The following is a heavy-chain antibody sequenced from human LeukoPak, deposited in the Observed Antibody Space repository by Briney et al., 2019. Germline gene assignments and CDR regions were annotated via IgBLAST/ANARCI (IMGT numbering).Heavy chain of an antibody. CDR1: GYTFTNYY. J-gene: IGHJ4*02. CDR3: ARDYYDSSGYPYYFDY. CDR2: INPSGGST. Sequence: ASVKVSCKASGYTFTNYYMHWVRQAPGQGLEWMGIINPSGGSTSYAQKFQGRVTMTRDMSTSTVYMELSSLRSEDTAVYYCARDYYDSSGYPYYFDYWGQGTLVTVSS. D-gene: IGHD3-22*01. V-gene: IGHV1-46*01.